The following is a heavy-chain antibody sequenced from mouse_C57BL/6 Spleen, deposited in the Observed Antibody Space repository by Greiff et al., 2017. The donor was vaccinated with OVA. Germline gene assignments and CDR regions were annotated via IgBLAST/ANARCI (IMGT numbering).Heavy chain of an antibody. CDR1: GYTFTDYY. CDR3: ARRGTTGAHWAMDY. J-gene: IGHJ4*01. CDR2: INPNNGGT. D-gene: IGHD1-1*01. V-gene: IGHV1-26*01. Sequence: EVQLQQSGPELVKPGASVKISCKASGYTFTDYYMNWVKQSHGKSLEWIGDINPNNGGTSYNQKFKGKATLTVDKSSSTAYMELRSLTSEDSAVYYCARRGTTGAHWAMDYWGQGTSVTVSS.